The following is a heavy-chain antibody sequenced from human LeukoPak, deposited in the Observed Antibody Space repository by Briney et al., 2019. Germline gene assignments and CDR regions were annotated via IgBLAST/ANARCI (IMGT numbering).Heavy chain of an antibody. CDR2: ISWNSGSI. J-gene: IGHJ4*02. Sequence: GGSLRLSCAASGFTFDDYAMHWVRQAPGKGLEWVSGISWNSGSIGYADSVKGRFTISRDNAKNSLYLQMNSLRAEDMALYYCAKGYYYDSSGYDYWGQGPWSPSPQ. CDR3: AKGYYYDSSGYDY. CDR1: GFTFDDYA. V-gene: IGHV3-9*03. D-gene: IGHD3-22*01.